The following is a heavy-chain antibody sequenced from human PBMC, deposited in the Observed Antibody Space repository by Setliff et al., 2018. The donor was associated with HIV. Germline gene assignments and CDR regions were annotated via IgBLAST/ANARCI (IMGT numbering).Heavy chain of an antibody. J-gene: IGHJ3*01. CDR2: IQSNSIGGTI. CDR1: GFTFTNAW. V-gene: IGHV3-15*01. Sequence: KTGGSLRLSCAASGFTFTNAWMTWVRQAPRKGLEWLGRIQSNSIGGTILYGASVKGRFTISRDDSTSTLYLQMNSLRTEDTALYYCTTASDSTNYDDGFDLWGQGTMVTVSS. D-gene: IGHD4-4*01. CDR3: TTASDSTNYDDGFDL.